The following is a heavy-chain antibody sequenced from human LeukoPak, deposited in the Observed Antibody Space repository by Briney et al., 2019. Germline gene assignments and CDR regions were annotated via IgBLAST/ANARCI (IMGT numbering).Heavy chain of an antibody. Sequence: PSETLSLTCTVSGGSISSYYWSWIRQPAGKGLGWIGRIYTSGSTNYNPSLKSRVTMSVDTSKNQFSLKLSSVTAADTAVYYCARDRSGIDYWGQGTLVTVSS. J-gene: IGHJ4*02. V-gene: IGHV4-4*07. CDR3: ARDRSGIDY. CDR1: GGSISSYY. D-gene: IGHD6-25*01. CDR2: IYTSGST.